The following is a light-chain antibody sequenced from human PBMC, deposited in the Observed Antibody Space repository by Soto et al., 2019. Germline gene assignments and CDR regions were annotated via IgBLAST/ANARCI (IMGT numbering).Light chain of an antibody. J-gene: IGKJ1*01. CDR3: QQYDSTPPT. Sequence: EIVLTQSPGTLSLSPGDRATLSCRASQSVNSNYLAWYQRKPGQAPRLLIYGASNRATDIPYRFSASGSGTHFPLTITRLEAEDFAVYYCQQYDSTPPTFGQGTKVEVK. V-gene: IGKV3-20*01. CDR1: QSVNSNY. CDR2: GAS.